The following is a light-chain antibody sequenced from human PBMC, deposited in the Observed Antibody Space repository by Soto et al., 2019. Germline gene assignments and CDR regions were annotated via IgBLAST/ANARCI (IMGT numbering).Light chain of an antibody. CDR3: LQYHNLWA. CDR1: HSVSSSY. J-gene: IGKJ1*01. V-gene: IGKV3D-7*01. CDR2: GAS. Sequence: EIVFTHSACTLSLAQGERATLSCSASHSVSSSYLDWYQQKPGQAPRLLIFGASTRATGVPARFSGSGSGTAFTLTISRLQSEDFTVYSCLQYHNLWAFGQRTNVDIK.